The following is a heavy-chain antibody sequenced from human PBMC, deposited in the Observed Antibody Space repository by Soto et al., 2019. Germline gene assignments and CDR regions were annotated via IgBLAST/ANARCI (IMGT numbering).Heavy chain of an antibody. J-gene: IGHJ4*02. CDR1: GYTFTSYG. V-gene: IGHV1-18*01. Sequence: QVQLVQSGAEVKKPGASVKVSCKASGYTFTSYGISWVRQAPGQGLEWMGWISAYNGNTNYAQKLQGRVTMTTDTSTGTAYMELGSRRSDDTAVYYCARADPPPASWYQLLSPYFDYWGQGTLVTVSS. CDR3: ARADPPPASWYQLLSPYFDY. CDR2: ISAYNGNT. D-gene: IGHD2-2*01.